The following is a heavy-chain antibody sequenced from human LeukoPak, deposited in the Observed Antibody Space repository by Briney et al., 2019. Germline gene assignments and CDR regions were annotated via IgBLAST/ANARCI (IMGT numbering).Heavy chain of an antibody. CDR1: GGSISSYY. CDR2: IYYSGST. Sequence: SETLSLTCTVSGGSISSYYWNWIRQPPGKGLEWIGYIYYSGSTDYNPSLKSRVTISVDTSKNQLSLKVSSVTAADTAVYYCASSSAYYYFDYWGQGTLVTVSS. V-gene: IGHV4-59*08. J-gene: IGHJ4*02. CDR3: ASSSAYYYFDY. D-gene: IGHD3-22*01.